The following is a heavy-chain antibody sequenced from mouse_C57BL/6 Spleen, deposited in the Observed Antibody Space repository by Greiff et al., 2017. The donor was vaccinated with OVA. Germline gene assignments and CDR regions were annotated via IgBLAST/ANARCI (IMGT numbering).Heavy chain of an antibody. Sequence: DVHLVESGAELVRPGASVKLSCTASGFNIKDYYMHWVKQRPEQGLEWIGRIDPEDGDTEYAPKFQGKATMTADTSSNTAYLQLSSLTSEDTAVYYCTRTGTRYYFDYWGQGTTLTVSS. V-gene: IGHV14-1*01. J-gene: IGHJ2*01. D-gene: IGHD4-1*01. CDR2: IDPEDGDT. CDR1: GFNIKDYY. CDR3: TRTGTRYYFDY.